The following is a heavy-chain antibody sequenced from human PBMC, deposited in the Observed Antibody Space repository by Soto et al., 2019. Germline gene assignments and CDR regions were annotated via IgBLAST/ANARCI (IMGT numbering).Heavy chain of an antibody. CDR1: GGSISSYY. CDR2: IYYSGST. Sequence: SETLSLTCTVSGGSISSYYWSWIRQPPGKGLEWIGYIYYSGSTNYNPSLKSRVTISVDTSKNQFSLKLSSVTAADTAVYYCARVAGCGDYVRLAKFDYWGQGTLVTVSS. J-gene: IGHJ4*02. V-gene: IGHV4-59*01. D-gene: IGHD4-17*01. CDR3: ARVAGCGDYVRLAKFDY.